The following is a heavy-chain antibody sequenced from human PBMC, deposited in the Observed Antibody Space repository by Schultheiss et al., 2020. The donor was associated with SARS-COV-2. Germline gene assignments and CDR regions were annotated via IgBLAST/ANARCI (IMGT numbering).Heavy chain of an antibody. V-gene: IGHV4-4*07. J-gene: IGHJ5*02. CDR2: IYTSGST. Sequence: LRLSCTVSGGSISSYYWSWIRQPAGKGLEWIGRIYTSGSTNYNPSLKSRVTMSVDTSKNQFSLKLSSVTAADTAVYYCARDLGSGSYAGGFDPWGQGTLVTVSS. D-gene: IGHD1-26*01. CDR1: GGSISSYY. CDR3: ARDLGSGSYAGGFDP.